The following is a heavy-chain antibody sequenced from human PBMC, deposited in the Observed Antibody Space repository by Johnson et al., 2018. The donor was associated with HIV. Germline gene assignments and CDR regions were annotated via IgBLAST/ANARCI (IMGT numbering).Heavy chain of an antibody. Sequence: VQLVESGGDLVQPGKSLRLSCAASGFTFSKYDMHWVRQAPGKGLAWVSGISWNSGSIGYADSVTGRFTISRDNAKNSLYLQMNSLRAEDTALYYCAKSRGELDDAFDIWGQGTMVTVSS. J-gene: IGHJ3*02. D-gene: IGHD1-26*01. CDR1: GFTFSKYD. CDR3: AKSRGELDDAFDI. V-gene: IGHV3-9*01. CDR2: ISWNSGSI.